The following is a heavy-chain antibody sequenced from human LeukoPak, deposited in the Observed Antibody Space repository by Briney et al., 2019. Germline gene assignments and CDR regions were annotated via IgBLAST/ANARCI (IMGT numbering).Heavy chain of an antibody. Sequence: PGRSLRLSCAASGFTFSSYGMHWVRQAPGKGLEWVAVIWYDGSNKYYADSVKGRFTISRDNSKNTLFLQMNSLRAEDTALYYCAKYVKAAVVAGFDYWGQGTLVTVSS. D-gene: IGHD6-19*01. V-gene: IGHV3-33*06. CDR1: GFTFSSYG. J-gene: IGHJ4*02. CDR3: AKYVKAAVVAGFDY. CDR2: IWYDGSNK.